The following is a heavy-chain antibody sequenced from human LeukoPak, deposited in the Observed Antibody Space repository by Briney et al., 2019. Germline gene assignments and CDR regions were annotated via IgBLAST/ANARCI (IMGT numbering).Heavy chain of an antibody. CDR3: AKNDRGRPADY. CDR1: GGSISSGLYY. J-gene: IGHJ4*02. Sequence: SETLSLTCSVSGGSISSGLYYWSWIRQPPGKGLEWIVSMHYSGSTYYNPSLKSRVTISVDTSKNQYSLRLLSVTAADTSVYYCAKNDRGRPADYWGQGTLVTVTS. D-gene: IGHD1-26*01. CDR2: MHYSGST. V-gene: IGHV4-39*01.